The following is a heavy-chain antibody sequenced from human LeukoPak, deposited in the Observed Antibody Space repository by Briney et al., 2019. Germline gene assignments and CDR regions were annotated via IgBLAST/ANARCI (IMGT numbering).Heavy chain of an antibody. D-gene: IGHD3-9*01. V-gene: IGHV3-23*01. CDR3: AKDSSPILTGLNWFDP. Sequence: GGSLRLSCAASGFTFSSYAMSWLRQAPGKGLEWVSAISGSGGSTYYADSVKGRFTISRDNSKNTLYLQVNSLRAEDTAVYYCAKDSSPILTGLNWFDPWGQGTLVTVSS. J-gene: IGHJ5*02. CDR1: GFTFSSYA. CDR2: ISGSGGST.